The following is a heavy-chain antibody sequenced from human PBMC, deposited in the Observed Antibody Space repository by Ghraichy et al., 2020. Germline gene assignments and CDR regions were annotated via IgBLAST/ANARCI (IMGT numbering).Heavy chain of an antibody. Sequence: GGSLRLSCAASGFTFSSFAMNWVRQAPGKGLEWVSVISCSGGSTYYADSVKGRFTISRNNSKNTLYLQMNSLRAEDTALYYCAKDEGQTYGDYYYYDMDVWGQGTTVSVSS. CDR1: GFTFSSFA. CDR2: ISCSGGST. CDR3: AKDEGQTYGDYYYYDMDV. J-gene: IGHJ6*02. D-gene: IGHD4/OR15-4a*01. V-gene: IGHV3-23*01.